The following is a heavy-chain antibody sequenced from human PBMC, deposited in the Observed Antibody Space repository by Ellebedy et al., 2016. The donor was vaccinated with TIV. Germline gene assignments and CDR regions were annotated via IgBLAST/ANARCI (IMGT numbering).Heavy chain of an antibody. CDR3: AKSVDTAMVYFDY. CDR1: GFTFSSYA. J-gene: IGHJ4*02. D-gene: IGHD5-18*01. V-gene: IGHV3-30-3*02. CDR2: TSHDGSNK. Sequence: GESLKISCAASGFTFSSYAMHWVRQAPGKGLEWVAVTSHDGSNKYYADSVKGRFTISRDNSKNTLYLQMNSLRAEDTAVYYCAKSVDTAMVYFDYWGQGTLVTVSS.